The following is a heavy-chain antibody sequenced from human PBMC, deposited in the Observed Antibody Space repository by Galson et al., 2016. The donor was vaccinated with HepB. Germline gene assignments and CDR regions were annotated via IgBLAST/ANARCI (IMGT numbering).Heavy chain of an antibody. V-gene: IGHV3-30*18. CDR2: ILYDGSNK. J-gene: IGHJ6*04. Sequence: SLRLSCAASGFTFNSYRMHWVRQAPGKGLEWVAVILYDGSNKFYADSVKGRFTISRDNSKNTLYLQINSLRAEDTAVYYCAKDRLLWLGGVDVWGKGTTVTVSS. D-gene: IGHD3-10*01. CDR1: GFTFNSYR. CDR3: AKDRLLWLGGVDV.